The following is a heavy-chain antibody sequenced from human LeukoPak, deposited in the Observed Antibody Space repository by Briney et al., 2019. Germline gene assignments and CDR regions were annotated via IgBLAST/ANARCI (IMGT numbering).Heavy chain of an antibody. D-gene: IGHD2-15*01. J-gene: IGHJ4*02. V-gene: IGHV3-21*01. Sequence: PGGSLRLSCAASGFTFSSYSMNWVRQAPGKGLEWVSSISSSSSYIYYADSVKGRFTISRDNAKNSLYLQMNSLRAEDTAVYYCAKVPVAAPGPFDYWGRGTLVTVSS. CDR2: ISSSSSYI. CDR3: AKVPVAAPGPFDY. CDR1: GFTFSSYS.